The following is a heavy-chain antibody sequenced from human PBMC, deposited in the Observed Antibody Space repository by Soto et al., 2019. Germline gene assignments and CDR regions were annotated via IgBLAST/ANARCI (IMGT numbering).Heavy chain of an antibody. Sequence: EVQLVESGGGLVKPGGSLRLSCAASGFTFSNAWMSWVRQAPGKGLEWVGRIKSKTDGETTDYAAPVKGRFTISRDDSKNTLYLQMNSLKTEDTAVYYCTTVVVVNDYWGQGTLVTVSS. CDR3: TTVVVVNDY. J-gene: IGHJ4*02. D-gene: IGHD2-15*01. CDR1: GFTFSNAW. CDR2: IKSKTDGETT. V-gene: IGHV3-15*01.